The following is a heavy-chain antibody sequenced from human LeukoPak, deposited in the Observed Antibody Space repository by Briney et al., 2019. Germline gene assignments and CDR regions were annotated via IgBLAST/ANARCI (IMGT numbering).Heavy chain of an antibody. Sequence: PGGSLRLSCAASGFTFGKFDMHWVRQATGKGLEWVSGISSSGDTFYQDSVKGRFTISRENGENSLFLQLNSLRTGDTAVYYCVRALYNSGQFDPWGQGTLVTVSS. D-gene: IGHD5-12*01. CDR2: ISSSGDT. V-gene: IGHV3-13*04. CDR1: GFTFGKFD. CDR3: VRALYNSGQFDP. J-gene: IGHJ5*02.